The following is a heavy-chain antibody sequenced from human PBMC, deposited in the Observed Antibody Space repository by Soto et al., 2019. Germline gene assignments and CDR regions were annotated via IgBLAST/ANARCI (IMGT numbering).Heavy chain of an antibody. CDR3: ARPLGTTASYMDV. D-gene: IGHD4-17*01. CDR2: IYYSGST. CDR1: GGSISSYY. J-gene: IGHJ6*03. Sequence: SETLSLTCTVSGGSISSYYWSWIRQPPGKGLEWIGYIYYSGSTNYNPSLKSRVTISVDTSKNQFSLKLSSVTAADTAVYYCARPLGTTASYMDVWGKGTTVTVSS. V-gene: IGHV4-59*08.